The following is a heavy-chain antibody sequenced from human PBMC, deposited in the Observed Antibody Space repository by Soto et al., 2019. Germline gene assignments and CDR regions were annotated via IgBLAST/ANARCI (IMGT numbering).Heavy chain of an antibody. D-gene: IGHD3-3*01. Sequence: QVQLVQSGAEVKKPGASMKVSCKSSGDTFSSQYIHWVRQAPGQGLEWVGLINPSRATTTISQKFQGRVTLTSDTSTRTVYMELSSLRSDDTAIYFCVGGADLEGRYNWFDPWGQGTLVTVSS. CDR3: VGGADLEGRYNWFDP. CDR2: INPSRATT. J-gene: IGHJ5*02. CDR1: GDTFSSQY. V-gene: IGHV1-46*01.